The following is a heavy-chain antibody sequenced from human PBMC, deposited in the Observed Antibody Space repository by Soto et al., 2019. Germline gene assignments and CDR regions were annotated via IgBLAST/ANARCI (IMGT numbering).Heavy chain of an antibody. Sequence: PGGSLRLSCAASGFSFSSYGMSWVRQAPGKGLEWVANIKEDGSQKWYVDSVKGRFTVSRDNAKNSLYLQMNSLRAEDTAVYYCARGDYYDSSGPFSDAFDIWGQGTMVTVSS. CDR2: IKEDGSQK. J-gene: IGHJ3*02. D-gene: IGHD3-22*01. CDR3: ARGDYYDSSGPFSDAFDI. CDR1: GFSFSSYG. V-gene: IGHV3-7*04.